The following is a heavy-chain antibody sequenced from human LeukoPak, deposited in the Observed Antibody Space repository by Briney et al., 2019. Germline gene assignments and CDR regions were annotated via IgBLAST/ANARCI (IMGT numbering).Heavy chain of an antibody. D-gene: IGHD6-13*01. CDR1: GFTFSSYS. CDR2: ISSSSSTI. V-gene: IGHV3-48*04. Sequence: GGSLRLSCAASGFTFSSYSMNWVRQAPGKGLEWVSYISSSSSTIYYADSVKGRFTISRDNAKNSLYLQMNSLRAEDTAVYYCAKGGYSSSWYGLFDYWGQGTLVTVSS. J-gene: IGHJ4*02. CDR3: AKGGYSSSWYGLFDY.